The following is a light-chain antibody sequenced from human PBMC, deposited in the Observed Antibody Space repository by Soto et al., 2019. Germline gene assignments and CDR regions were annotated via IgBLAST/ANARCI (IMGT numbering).Light chain of an antibody. J-gene: IGKJ1*01. Sequence: EIVMTQSPATLSVSPGERATLSCRASQSVSRNLAWFQQKPGQAPRLLIYGASTRATGFPARFSGSGSGTEFILTISSLQSEDFAVYYCQQYNQWPPWTFGQGTKVEIK. CDR2: GAS. CDR1: QSVSRN. CDR3: QQYNQWPPWT. V-gene: IGKV3-15*01.